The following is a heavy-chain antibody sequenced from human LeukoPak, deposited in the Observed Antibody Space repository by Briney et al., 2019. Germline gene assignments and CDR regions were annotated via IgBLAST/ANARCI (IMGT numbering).Heavy chain of an antibody. CDR2: IRSDGSIQ. CDR3: AKIRCTSTSCYAIDY. V-gene: IGHV3-30*02. CDR1: GFTFSSYG. D-gene: IGHD2-2*01. Sequence: GGSLRLSCAASGFTFSSYGMHWVRQSPAKGLEWVAFIRSDGSIQYYADSVKGRFTISRDNSKNTLYLQMNSLRAEDTAVYYCAKIRCTSTSCYAIDYWGQGTLVTVSS. J-gene: IGHJ4*02.